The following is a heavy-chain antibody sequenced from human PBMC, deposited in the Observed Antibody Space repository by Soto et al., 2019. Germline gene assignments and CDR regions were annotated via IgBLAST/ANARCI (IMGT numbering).Heavy chain of an antibody. CDR3: AHRRGGQWLVSFDS. CDR1: GFSLSTSGVG. Sequence: QITLKESGPTLVKPTQTLTLTCTFSGFSLSTSGVGVGWIRQPPGKALEWLALIYWNDDKRYSPSLKSRLTITKDPSKNQVVLTMTNMDPVDTATYYCAHRRGGQWLVSFDSWGQGTLVTVSS. CDR2: IYWNDDK. D-gene: IGHD6-19*01. J-gene: IGHJ4*02. V-gene: IGHV2-5*01.